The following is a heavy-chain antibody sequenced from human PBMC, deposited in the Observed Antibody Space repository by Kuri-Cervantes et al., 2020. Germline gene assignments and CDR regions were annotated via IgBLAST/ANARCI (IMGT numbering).Heavy chain of an antibody. J-gene: IGHJ3*01. CDR2: ISSSGSTI. D-gene: IGHD3-3*01. CDR3: TTDRFPPSSFF. V-gene: IGHV3-48*03. Sequence: LSLTCAASGFTFSSYAMHWVRQAPGKGLEWVSYISSSGSTIYYADSVKGRFTISRDNAKNSLYLQMNSLRAEDTAVYYCTTDRFPPSSFFWGQGTMVTVSS. CDR1: GFTFSSYA.